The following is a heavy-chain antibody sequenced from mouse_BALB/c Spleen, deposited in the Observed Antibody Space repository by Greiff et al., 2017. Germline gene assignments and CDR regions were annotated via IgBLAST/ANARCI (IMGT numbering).Heavy chain of an antibody. Sequence: VQLKESGGGLVQPGGSLRLSCATSGFTFTDYYMSWVRQPPGKALEWLGFIRNKANGYTTEYSASVKGRFTISRDNSQSILYLQMNTLRAEDSATYYCARVDYRYDGPWFAYWGQGTLVTVSA. CDR2: IRNKANGYTT. CDR3: ARVDYRYDGPWFAY. J-gene: IGHJ3*01. CDR1: GFTFTDYY. D-gene: IGHD2-14*01. V-gene: IGHV7-3*02.